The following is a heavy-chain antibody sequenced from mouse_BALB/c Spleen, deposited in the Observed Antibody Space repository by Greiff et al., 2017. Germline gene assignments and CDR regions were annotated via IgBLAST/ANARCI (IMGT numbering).Heavy chain of an antibody. CDR1: GFTFSSFG. CDR2: ISSGSSTI. CDR3: AREGYLYYFDY. Sequence: EVQVVESGGGLVQPGGSRKLSCAASGFTFSSFGMHWVRQAPEKGLEWVAYISSGSSTIYYADTVKGRFTISRDNPKNTLFLQMTSLRSEDTAMYYCAREGYLYYFDYWGQGTTLTVSS. J-gene: IGHJ2*01. D-gene: IGHD5-1*01. V-gene: IGHV5-17*02.